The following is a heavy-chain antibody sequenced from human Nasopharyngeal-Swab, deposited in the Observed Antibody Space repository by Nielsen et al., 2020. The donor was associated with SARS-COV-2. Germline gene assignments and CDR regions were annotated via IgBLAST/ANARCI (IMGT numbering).Heavy chain of an antibody. CDR1: GFTFSSYA. CDR2: ISYDGSNK. CDR3: ARSGRSESYFNWFDP. V-gene: IGHV3-30-3*01. D-gene: IGHD1-26*01. Sequence: GESLKISCAASGFTFSSYAMHWVRQAPGKGLEWVAVISYDGSNKYYADSVKGRFTISRDNSKNTLYLQMNSLRAEDTAVYYCARSGRSESYFNWFDPWGQGTLVTVSS. J-gene: IGHJ5*02.